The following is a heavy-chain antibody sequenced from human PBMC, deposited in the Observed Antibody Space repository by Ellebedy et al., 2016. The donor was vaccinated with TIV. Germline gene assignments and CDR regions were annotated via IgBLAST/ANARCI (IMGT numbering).Heavy chain of an antibody. Sequence: GESLKISXAASGFTFSSYGMHWVRQAPGKGLEWVAVISYDGSNKYYADSVKGRFTISRDNSKNTLYLQMNSLRAEDTAVYYCAKDLIVVGAFDIWGQGTMVTVSS. D-gene: IGHD3-22*01. V-gene: IGHV3-30*18. CDR1: GFTFSSYG. CDR2: ISYDGSNK. CDR3: AKDLIVVGAFDI. J-gene: IGHJ3*02.